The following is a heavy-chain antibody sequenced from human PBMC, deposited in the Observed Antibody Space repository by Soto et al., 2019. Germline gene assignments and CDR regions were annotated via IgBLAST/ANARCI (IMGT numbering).Heavy chain of an antibody. D-gene: IGHD3-10*01. J-gene: IGHJ3*01. CDR1: GFSLTTSGVG. CDR2: IYWNDDT. V-gene: IGHV2-5*01. CDR3: ARRLTVVPLAFDL. Sequence: SGPTLVNPTRTRTLTWTFSGFSLTTSGVGVGWIRQPPGKALEWLALIYWNDDTRYSPSLKNRVTITTDTSKNQVVLTMTDMDPVDTATYYCARRLTVVPLAFDLWGQGTMVTVSS.